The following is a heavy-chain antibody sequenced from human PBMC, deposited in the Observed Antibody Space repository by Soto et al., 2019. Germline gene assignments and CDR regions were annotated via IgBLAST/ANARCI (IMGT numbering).Heavy chain of an antibody. CDR2: IYYSGST. CDR1: GGSISSGDYY. D-gene: IGHD6-13*01. J-gene: IGHJ6*02. Sequence: SETLSLTCTVSGGSISSGDYYWSWIRQPPGKGLEWIGYIYYSGSTYYNPSLKSRVTISVDTSKNQFSLKLSSVTAADTAVYYCARDRRYSSPPSYYYYGMDVWGQGTTVTVSS. CDR3: ARDRRYSSPPSYYYYGMDV. V-gene: IGHV4-30-4*01.